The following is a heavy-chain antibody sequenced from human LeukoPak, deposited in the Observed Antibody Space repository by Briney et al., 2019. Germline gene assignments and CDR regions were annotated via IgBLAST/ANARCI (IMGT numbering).Heavy chain of an antibody. D-gene: IGHD3-16*01. Sequence: TSETLSLTCTVSGGSISGYYWSWLRQSPEKGLEWIGYVYHSGFTHYNPSLRSRVTISVDLSRNQFSLKLTSATAADTAMYYCARDQRRWGFDGGCVKWSFDLWGRGTLVTVSS. CDR1: GGSISGYY. J-gene: IGHJ2*01. V-gene: IGHV4-59*12. CDR3: ARDQRRWGFDGGCVKWSFDL. CDR2: VYHSGFT.